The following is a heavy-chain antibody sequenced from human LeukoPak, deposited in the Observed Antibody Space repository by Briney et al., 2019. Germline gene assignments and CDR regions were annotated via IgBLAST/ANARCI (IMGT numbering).Heavy chain of an antibody. CDR1: GYTFTSYY. V-gene: IGHV1-2*02. J-gene: IGHJ4*02. CDR3: ARDQGLYYDILTGYDN. CDR2: INPNSGGT. Sequence: SVKVSCKASGYTFTSYYMHWVRQAPGQGLEWMGWINPNSGGTNYAQKFQGRVTMTRDTSISTAYMELSRLRSDDTAVYYCARDQGLYYDILTGYDNWGQGTLVTVSS. D-gene: IGHD3-9*01.